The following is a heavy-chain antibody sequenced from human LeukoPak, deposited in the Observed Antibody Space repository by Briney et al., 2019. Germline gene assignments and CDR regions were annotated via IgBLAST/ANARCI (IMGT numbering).Heavy chain of an antibody. J-gene: IGHJ4*02. CDR3: ARGSSGGDLGY. CDR1: GVSISSGGYS. CDR2: IYHSGNT. Sequence: SETLSLTCAVSGVSISSGGYSWSWIRQPPGEGLEWIGYIYHSGNTYYNPSLKSRVTISVDRSKSQFSLNLSSATAADTAVYYCARGSSGGDLGYWGQGTLVSVSS. V-gene: IGHV4-30-2*01. D-gene: IGHD2-21*01.